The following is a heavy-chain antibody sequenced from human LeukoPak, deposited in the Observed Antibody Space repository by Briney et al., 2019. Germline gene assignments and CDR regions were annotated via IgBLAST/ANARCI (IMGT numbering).Heavy chain of an antibody. CDR2: IRYDGSNK. D-gene: IGHD1-26*01. Sequence: GGSLRLSCAASGFTFSSYGMHWVRQAPGKGLEWVAFIRYDGSNKYYADSVKGRFTISRDNSKNTLYLQMNSLRAEDTAVYYCAKDRASGSYYSYFDYWGQGTLVTVSS. V-gene: IGHV3-30*02. CDR1: GFTFSSYG. J-gene: IGHJ4*02. CDR3: AKDRASGSYYSYFDY.